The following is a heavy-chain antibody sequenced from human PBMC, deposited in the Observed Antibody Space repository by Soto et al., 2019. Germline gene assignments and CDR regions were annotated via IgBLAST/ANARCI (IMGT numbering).Heavy chain of an antibody. Sequence: PGGSLRLSCVASGITFGSRAMSWVRQAPGEGLEWVSTITDNGGDTKSADSVRGRFTISRDNAKNSLYLQMNSLRAEDTAVYYCARDPNGMDVWGQGTTVTVSS. V-gene: IGHV3-23*01. CDR3: ARDPNGMDV. J-gene: IGHJ6*02. CDR2: ITDNGGDT. CDR1: GITFGSRA.